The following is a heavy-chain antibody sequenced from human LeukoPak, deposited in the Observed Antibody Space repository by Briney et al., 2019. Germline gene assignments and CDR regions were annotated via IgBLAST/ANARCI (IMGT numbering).Heavy chain of an antibody. CDR3: ARHGEYDSSGYYYDAYDI. CDR2: IYYSGST. Sequence: SETLSLTCTVSGGSISSSSYYWGWIRQPPGKGLEWIGSIYYSGSTYYNPSLRSRVTISVDTSKNQFSLKLSSVTAADTAVYYCARHGEYDSSGYYYDAYDIWGQGTMVTVSS. CDR1: GGSISSSSYY. D-gene: IGHD3-22*01. J-gene: IGHJ3*02. V-gene: IGHV4-39*01.